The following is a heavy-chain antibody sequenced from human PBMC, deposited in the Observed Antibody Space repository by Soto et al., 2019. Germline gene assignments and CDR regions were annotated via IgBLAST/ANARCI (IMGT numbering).Heavy chain of an antibody. D-gene: IGHD2-15*01. CDR1: GSSSDPFT. V-gene: IGHV3-9*02. CDR3: AVSSPDIVVLPSSIYFTS. J-gene: IGHJ4*02. Sequence: HPGGSLRLSCVASGSSSDPFTMHWVRELPGKGLEWVAGLSWDRSTVAYADSVQGLFTISRDHAKNSVDLPMDSLRPDDTALYFCAVSSPDIVVLPSSIYFTSWGPGTQVTVSS. CDR2: LSWDRSTV.